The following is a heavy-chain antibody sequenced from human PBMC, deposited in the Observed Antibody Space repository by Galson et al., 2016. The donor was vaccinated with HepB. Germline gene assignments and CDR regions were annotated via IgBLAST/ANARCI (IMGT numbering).Heavy chain of an antibody. V-gene: IGHV3-23*01. CDR2: ISGGGDNT. Sequence: SLRLSCAASGFTFSSYAMSWVRQAPGKGLEWVSAISGGGDNTYYADSVKGRFTISRDDSKSTLYLRMDSLRVEDTATYHCTKRCMTNTCHNADDFWGQGTLVTVSS. CDR3: TKRCMTNTCHNADDF. J-gene: IGHJ4*02. D-gene: IGHD2-8*01. CDR1: GFTFSSYA.